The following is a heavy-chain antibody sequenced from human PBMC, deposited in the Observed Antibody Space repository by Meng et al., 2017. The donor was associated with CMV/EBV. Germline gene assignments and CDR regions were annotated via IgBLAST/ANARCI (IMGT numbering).Heavy chain of an antibody. D-gene: IGHD2-2*01. CDR2: IYYSGST. V-gene: IGHV4-30-4*08. CDR3: ARVGRTSCYDY. J-gene: IGHJ4*02. CDR1: GCSISSGDYY. Sequence: QVQRQESGPGLGKPSQTLSLTCTVSGCSISSGDYYWSWIRQPPGKGLEWIGYIYYSGSTYYNPSLKSRVTISVDTSKNQFSLKLSSVTAADTAVYYCARVGRTSCYDYWGQGTLVTVSS.